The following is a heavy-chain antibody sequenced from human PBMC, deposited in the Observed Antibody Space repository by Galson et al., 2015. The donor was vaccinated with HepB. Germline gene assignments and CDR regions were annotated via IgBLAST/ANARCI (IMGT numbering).Heavy chain of an antibody. CDR3: ARDQTQGPLPAAINYNWFDP. D-gene: IGHD2-2*01. J-gene: IGHJ5*02. V-gene: IGHV1-69*13. Sequence: SVKVSCKASGYTFTSYGISWVRQAPGQGLEWMGGIIPIFGTANYAQKFQGRVTITADESTSTAYMELSSLRSEDTAVYYCARDQTQGPLPAAINYNWFDPWGQGTLVTVSS. CDR2: IIPIFGTA. CDR1: GYTFTSYG.